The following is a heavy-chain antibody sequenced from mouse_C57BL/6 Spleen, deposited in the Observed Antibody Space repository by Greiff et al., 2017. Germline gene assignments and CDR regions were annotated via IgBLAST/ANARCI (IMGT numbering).Heavy chain of an antibody. CDR1: GYAFSSYW. CDR3: ATGGSSYSAMDY. J-gene: IGHJ4*01. CDR2: IYPGAGDT. V-gene: IGHV1-80*01. Sequence: VQLQQSGAELVKPGASVKISCKASGYAFSSYWMNWVKQRPGKGLEWIGQIYPGAGDTNYNGKFKGKATLTADKSSSTAYMQLSSLTSEDSAVYFCATGGSSYSAMDYWGQGTSVTVSS. D-gene: IGHD1-1*01.